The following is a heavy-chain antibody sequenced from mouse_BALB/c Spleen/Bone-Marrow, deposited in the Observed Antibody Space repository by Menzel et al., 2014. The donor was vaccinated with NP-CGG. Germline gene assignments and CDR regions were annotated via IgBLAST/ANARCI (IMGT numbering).Heavy chain of an antibody. D-gene: IGHD1-2*01. V-gene: IGHV1-4*01. CDR1: GYTFPSYT. CDR2: INPSSGYA. J-gene: IGHJ4*01. CDR3: ARGGLRLPYAMDY. Sequence: VQLQQSGAELARPGASVKMSCTASGYTFPSYTIHWVKQRPGQGLEWIGYINPSSGYANYNKNFKDKATLTADKSSSTAYMQLSSLTSDDSAAFYCARGGLRLPYAMDYWGQGTSVTVSS.